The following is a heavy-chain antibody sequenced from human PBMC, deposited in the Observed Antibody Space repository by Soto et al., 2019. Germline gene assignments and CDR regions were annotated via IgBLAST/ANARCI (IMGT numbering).Heavy chain of an antibody. J-gene: IGHJ6*02. D-gene: IGHD2-15*01. Sequence: EVQLVESGGDFVQPGGSLRLSCVASGFAFSSHWMYWVRQAPGKGLVWVSRINSDGTITTYADSVKGRFTICRDNAKNTLYLQMNSLRVEDTALYYCVRYPDQYSYYGLDVWGQGTTVIVS. V-gene: IGHV3-74*01. CDR3: VRYPDQYSYYGLDV. CDR1: GFAFSSHW. CDR2: INSDGTIT.